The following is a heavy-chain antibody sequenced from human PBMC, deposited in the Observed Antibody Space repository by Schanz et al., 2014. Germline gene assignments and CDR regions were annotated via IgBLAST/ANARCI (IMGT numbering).Heavy chain of an antibody. Sequence: EQLVESGGGLVKPGGSLRLSCAASGFTFSSYAMSWVRQAPGKGLEWVSGISGSGGSTYYADSVKGRFTISRDNSKTTLSLQMNSLSADDTAVFYCAKGMGYCSGGTCYDYYYYGLDVWGQGTTVTVSS. CDR2: ISGSGGST. CDR3: AKGMGYCSGGTCYDYYYYGLDV. CDR1: GFTFSSYA. J-gene: IGHJ6*02. V-gene: IGHV3-23*04. D-gene: IGHD2-15*01.